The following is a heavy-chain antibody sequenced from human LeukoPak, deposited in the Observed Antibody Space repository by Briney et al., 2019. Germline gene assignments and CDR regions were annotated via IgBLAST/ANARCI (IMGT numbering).Heavy chain of an antibody. D-gene: IGHD3-10*01. CDR1: GFTFDDYA. CDR3: ARDIGGGYYYGIDV. CDR2: ICWNSGSI. J-gene: IGHJ6*02. V-gene: IGHV3-9*01. Sequence: GRSLRLSCAASGFTFDDYAMHWVREAPGKGLEWVSGICWNSGSIGYADSVKGRVTISRDNAKNPLYPQMNSLRAEDTALYYCARDIGGGYYYGIDVWGRGTTATVSS.